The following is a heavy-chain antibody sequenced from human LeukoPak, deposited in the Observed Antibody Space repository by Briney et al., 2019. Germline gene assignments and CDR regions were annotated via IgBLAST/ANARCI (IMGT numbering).Heavy chain of an antibody. D-gene: IGHD2-2*01. V-gene: IGHV3-21*01. Sequence: GGSLRLSCAASGFTFSSYSMNWVRQAPGKGLEWVSSISSSSSYIYYADSVKGRFTISRDNSKNTLYLQMNSLRAEDTAVYYCAKDEPTYQLLETYYFDYWGQGTLVTVSS. CDR1: GFTFSSYS. CDR3: AKDEPTYQLLETYYFDY. J-gene: IGHJ4*02. CDR2: ISSSSSYI.